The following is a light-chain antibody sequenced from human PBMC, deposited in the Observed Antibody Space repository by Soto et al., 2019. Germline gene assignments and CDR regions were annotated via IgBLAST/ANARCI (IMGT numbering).Light chain of an antibody. CDR2: GAS. V-gene: IGKV3-20*01. J-gene: IGKJ1*01. Sequence: EIVLTQSPGTLSLSPGERATLSCGASQTVSSNYLAWYQQKPGQAPRLLIYGASIRVTGIPDRFSGSGSGTDFTLTINRLEPEDFAVYYCQHYVSSPWTFGHGTKVEIK. CDR3: QHYVSSPWT. CDR1: QTVSSNY.